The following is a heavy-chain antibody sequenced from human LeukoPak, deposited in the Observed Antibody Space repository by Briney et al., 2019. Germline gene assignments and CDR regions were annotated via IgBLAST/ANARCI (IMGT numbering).Heavy chain of an antibody. J-gene: IGHJ3*02. V-gene: IGHV4-34*01. Sequence: SETLSLTCAVYGGSFSGYDWSWIRQPPGKGLEWIGEINHSGSTNYNPSLKSRVTISVDTSKNQFSLKLSSVTAADTAVYYCARGHHSSSWSLLTAAFDIWGQGTMVTVSS. CDR1: GGSFSGYD. CDR3: ARGHHSSSWSLLTAAFDI. CDR2: INHSGST. D-gene: IGHD6-13*01.